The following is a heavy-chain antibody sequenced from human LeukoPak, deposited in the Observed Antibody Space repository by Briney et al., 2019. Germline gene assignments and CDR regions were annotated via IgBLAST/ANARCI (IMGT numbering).Heavy chain of an antibody. D-gene: IGHD3-3*01. J-gene: IGHJ6*02. CDR1: GFTFSSYA. CDR2: ISYDGSNK. V-gene: IGHV3-30*04. Sequence: PGRSLRLSCAASGFTFSSYAMHWVSQAPGKGLEWVAVISYDGSNKYYADSVKGRFTISRDNSKNTLYLQMNSLRAEDTAVYYCARGLTIFGVVIISYYYYGMDVWGQGTTVTVSS. CDR3: ARGLTIFGVVIISYYYYGMDV.